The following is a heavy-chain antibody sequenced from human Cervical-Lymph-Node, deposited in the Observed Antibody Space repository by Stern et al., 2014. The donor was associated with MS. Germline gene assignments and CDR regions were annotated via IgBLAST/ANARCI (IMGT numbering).Heavy chain of an antibody. Sequence: VQLGESGGGVVQPGRSLRLSCAASGFTFSSYGMHWVRQAPGKGLEWVAGIWYDGSNKYYADSVKGRFTISRDNSKNTLYLQMNSLRAEDTAVYYCARDCKLRYYYYGMDVWGQGTTVTVSS. V-gene: IGHV3-33*01. D-gene: IGHD1-26*01. CDR3: ARDCKLRYYYYGMDV. CDR1: GFTFSSYG. J-gene: IGHJ6*02. CDR2: IWYDGSNK.